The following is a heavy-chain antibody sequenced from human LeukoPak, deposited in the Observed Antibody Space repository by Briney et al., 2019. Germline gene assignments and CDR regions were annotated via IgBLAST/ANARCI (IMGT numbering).Heavy chain of an antibody. CDR3: AKDGSSSWYYYYYGMDV. Sequence: PGAPLRLSCAASGFTFSSYAMTWVRQAPGKGLEWVSTISGSGGSTYSADSVKGRFTISRDNSKNTLYLQMSSLRAEDTAVYYCAKDGSSSWYYYYYGMDVWGRGTTVTVSS. V-gene: IGHV3-23*01. CDR2: ISGSGGST. J-gene: IGHJ6*02. D-gene: IGHD6-13*01. CDR1: GFTFSSYA.